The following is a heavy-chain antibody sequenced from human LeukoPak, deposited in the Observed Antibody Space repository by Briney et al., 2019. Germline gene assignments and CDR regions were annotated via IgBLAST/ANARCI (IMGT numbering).Heavy chain of an antibody. Sequence: SQTLSLTCTVSGGSISSGGYYWSWIRQHPGKGLEWIGYIYYSGSTYYNPSLKSRVTISADTSKNQFSLKLSSVTAADTAVYYCARGSYSSSWRFDYWGQGTLVTVSS. CDR2: IYYSGST. CDR3: ARGSYSSSWRFDY. V-gene: IGHV4-31*03. CDR1: GGSISSGGYY. J-gene: IGHJ4*02. D-gene: IGHD6-13*01.